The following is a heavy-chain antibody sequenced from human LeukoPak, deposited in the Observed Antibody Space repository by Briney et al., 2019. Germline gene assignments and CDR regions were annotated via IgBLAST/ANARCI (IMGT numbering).Heavy chain of an antibody. J-gene: IGHJ4*02. CDR2: INPNSGGT. CDR3: ASHSSSWYYFDY. D-gene: IGHD6-13*01. CDR1: GYTFTGYY. V-gene: IGHV1-2*02. Sequence: ASVKVSCKASGYTFTGYYMHWVRQAPGQGLEWVGWINPNSGGTSYAQKFQGRVTMTRDTSISTAYMELSSLRSEDTAVYYCASHSSSWYYFDYWGQGTLVTVSS.